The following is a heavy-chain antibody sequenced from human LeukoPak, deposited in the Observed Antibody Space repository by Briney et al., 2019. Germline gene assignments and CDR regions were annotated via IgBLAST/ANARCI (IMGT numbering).Heavy chain of an antibody. D-gene: IGHD2-8*01. J-gene: IGHJ4*02. CDR1: GYTFTGHW. Sequence: GASVKVSCKAFGYTFTGHWMHWVRQAPGQGPEWMGVISPSGGSTIYAQKFKGRVTLTRDMSTSTDYLELSSLRSEDTAVYYCARALIGYYFDYWGQGTLVTVSS. V-gene: IGHV1-46*01. CDR2: ISPSGGST. CDR3: ARALIGYYFDY.